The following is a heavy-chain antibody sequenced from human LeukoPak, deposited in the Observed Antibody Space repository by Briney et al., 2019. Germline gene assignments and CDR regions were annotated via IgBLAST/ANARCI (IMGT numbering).Heavy chain of an antibody. CDR3: ARAALAVAGNYFDY. CDR2: IYYSGST. CDR1: GGSISSYY. D-gene: IGHD6-19*01. Sequence: SETLSLTCTVSGGSISSYYWSWIRQPPGKGLEWIGYIYYSGSTNYNPSLKSRVTISVDTSKNQFSLKLSSVTAADTAVYYCARAALAVAGNYFDYWGQGTLVTVSS. V-gene: IGHV4-59*08. J-gene: IGHJ4*02.